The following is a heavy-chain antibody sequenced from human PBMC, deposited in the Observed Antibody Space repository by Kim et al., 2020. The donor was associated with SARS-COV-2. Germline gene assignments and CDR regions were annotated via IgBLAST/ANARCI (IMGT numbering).Heavy chain of an antibody. CDR3: ARGCRSAAGPFYYYYYMDV. V-gene: IGHV1-8*01. D-gene: IGHD6-13*01. Sequence: ASVKVSCKASGYTFTSYDINWVRQATGQGLEWMGWMNPNSGNTGYAQKFQGRVTMTRNTSISTAYMELSSLRSEDTAVYYCARGCRSAAGPFYYYYYMDVWGRETTVPVSS. CDR2: MNPNSGNT. CDR1: GYTFTSYD. J-gene: IGHJ6*03.